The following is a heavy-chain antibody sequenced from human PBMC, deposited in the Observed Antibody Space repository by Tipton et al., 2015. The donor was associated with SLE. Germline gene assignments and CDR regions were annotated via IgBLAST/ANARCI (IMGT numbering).Heavy chain of an antibody. CDR2: IYYSGST. D-gene: IGHD3-10*01. CDR3: ARDGKYYYGSGSSGAFDI. CDR1: GGSISSYY. V-gene: IGHV4-59*01. Sequence: LRLSCTVSGGSISSYYWSWIRQPPGKGLEWIGYIYYSGSTNYNPSLKSRVTISVDTSKNQFSLKLSSVTAADTAVYYCARDGKYYYGSGSSGAFDIWGQGTMVTVSS. J-gene: IGHJ3*02.